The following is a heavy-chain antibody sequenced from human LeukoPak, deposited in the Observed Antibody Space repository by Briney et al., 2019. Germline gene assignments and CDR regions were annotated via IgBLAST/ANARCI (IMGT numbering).Heavy chain of an antibody. V-gene: IGHV4-59*01. D-gene: IGHD3-22*01. CDR1: GGSISSYY. CDR3: ARDGDSRDAFDI. Sequence: SATLSLTSTVSGGSISSYYWSWIRRPPGKGREGIGYIYYSGSTNYNPSLKSRVTISVDTSKHQFSLKLSSVTAADTAVYYCARDGDSRDAFDIWGQGTMVTVSS. J-gene: IGHJ3*02. CDR2: IYYSGST.